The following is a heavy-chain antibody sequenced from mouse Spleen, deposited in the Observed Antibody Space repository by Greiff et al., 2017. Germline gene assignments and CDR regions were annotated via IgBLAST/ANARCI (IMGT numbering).Heavy chain of an antibody. CDR1: GYSITSDYA. Sequence: ESGPGLVKPSQSLSLTCTVTGYSITSDYAWNWIRQFPGNKLEWMGYISYSGSTSYNPSLKSRISITRDTSKNQFFLQLNSVTTEDTATYYCARDWDWYFDVWGAGTTVTVSS. J-gene: IGHJ1*01. D-gene: IGHD4-1*01. CDR3: ARDWDWYFDV. V-gene: IGHV3-2*02. CDR2: ISYSGST.